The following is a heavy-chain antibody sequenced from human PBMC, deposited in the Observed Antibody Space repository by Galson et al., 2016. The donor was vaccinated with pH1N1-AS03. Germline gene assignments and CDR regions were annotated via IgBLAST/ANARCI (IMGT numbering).Heavy chain of an antibody. CDR3: ARDYSTSSQYYYYYYMDV. Sequence: SVKVSCKASDYTFTNYGISWVRQAPGQGLEWMGWISTYNGNTNYAQKFQGRVTMTTDTSTSTAYMELRSLRSGDTAVYYCARDYSTSSQYYYYYYMDVWGKGTTVTVFS. J-gene: IGHJ6*03. V-gene: IGHV1-18*01. D-gene: IGHD6-6*01. CDR2: ISTYNGNT. CDR1: DYTFTNYG.